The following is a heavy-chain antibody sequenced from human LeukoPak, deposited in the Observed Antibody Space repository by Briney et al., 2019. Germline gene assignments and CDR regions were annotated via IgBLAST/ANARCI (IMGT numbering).Heavy chain of an antibody. CDR2: INHSGST. D-gene: IGHD6-13*01. CDR1: GGSFSGYF. Sequence: SETLSLTCAVYGGSFSGYFWSWIRQAPGKGLGWIGEINHSGSTNYNPSLKSRVTISVDTSKKQFSLKLSSVTAADTAVYYCARGLQAYSSSWYALVNWSDPWGQGTLVTVSS. V-gene: IGHV4-34*01. CDR3: ARGLQAYSSSWYALVNWSDP. J-gene: IGHJ5*02.